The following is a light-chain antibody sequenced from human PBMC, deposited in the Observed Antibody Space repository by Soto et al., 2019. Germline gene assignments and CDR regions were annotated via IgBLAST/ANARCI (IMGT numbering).Light chain of an antibody. CDR2: GAS. CDR1: QSVTTI. J-gene: IGKJ5*01. V-gene: IGKV3-20*01. Sequence: IVLTQSPGTLSLSPGERVTLSCRASQSVTTILACYQHKPGQAPRLLISGASIRASGVPVRFSGSGSGTDFTLTISRLEPEDFALYYCQQYGGSPITFGLGTRLEIK. CDR3: QQYGGSPIT.